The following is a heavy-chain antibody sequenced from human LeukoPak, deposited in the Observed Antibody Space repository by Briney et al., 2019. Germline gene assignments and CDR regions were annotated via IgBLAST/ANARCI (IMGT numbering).Heavy chain of an antibody. Sequence: PGGSLRLSCAASGFTFSDYYMSWIRQAPGKGLEWVSYISSSGSTIYYADPVKGRFTISRDNSKNTLYLQMNSLRAEDTAVYYCAKTANDFWSGYYLSSYFDSWGQGTLVTVSS. V-gene: IGHV3-11*01. D-gene: IGHD3-3*01. CDR1: GFTFSDYY. CDR3: AKTANDFWSGYYLSSYFDS. J-gene: IGHJ4*02. CDR2: ISSSGSTI.